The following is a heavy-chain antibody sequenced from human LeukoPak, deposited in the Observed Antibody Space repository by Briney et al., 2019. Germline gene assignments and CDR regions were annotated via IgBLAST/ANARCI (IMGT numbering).Heavy chain of an antibody. Sequence: PSETLSLTCTVSGYSISSGYYWGWIRQPPGKGLEWIGSICHSGSTYYNPSLKSRVTISVDTSKNQFSLKLSSVTAADTAVYYCAREYQLPHDAFDIWGQGTMVTVSS. V-gene: IGHV4-38-2*02. J-gene: IGHJ3*02. CDR2: ICHSGST. CDR3: AREYQLPHDAFDI. CDR1: GYSISSGYY. D-gene: IGHD2-2*01.